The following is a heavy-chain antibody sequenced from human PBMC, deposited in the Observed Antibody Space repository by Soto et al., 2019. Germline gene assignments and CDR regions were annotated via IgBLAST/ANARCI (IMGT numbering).Heavy chain of an antibody. D-gene: IGHD5-18*01. V-gene: IGHV3-7*03. CDR3: ARDAGGYSYGWDYFDY. J-gene: IGHJ4*02. CDR1: GFTFSSYW. Sequence: EVQLVESGGGLVQPGGSLRLSCAASGFTFSSYWMSWVRQAPGKGLEWVANIKQDGSEKYYVDSVKGRFTISRDNAKNSLYLQMNSLRAEDTAVYYCARDAGGYSYGWDYFDYWGQGTLVTVSS. CDR2: IKQDGSEK.